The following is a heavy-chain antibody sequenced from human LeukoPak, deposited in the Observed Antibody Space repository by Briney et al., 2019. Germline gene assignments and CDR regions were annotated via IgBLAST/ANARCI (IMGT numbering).Heavy chain of an antibody. CDR3: ARDRAWNYFDY. CDR2: ISNGGSRK. D-gene: IGHD3-3*01. J-gene: IGHJ4*02. Sequence: GGSLRLSCAPSGFTFSRHGMHWVRQAPGKGLEWVAIISNGGSRKYYAHSVEGRFTISRDSSKNTLYLQMDSLRAEDTAVYYCARDRAWNYFDYWGQGTLVTVSS. V-gene: IGHV3-30*03. CDR1: GFTFSRHG.